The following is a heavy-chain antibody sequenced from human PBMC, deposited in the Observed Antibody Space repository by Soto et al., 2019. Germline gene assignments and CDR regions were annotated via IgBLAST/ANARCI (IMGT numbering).Heavy chain of an antibody. CDR2: IYYTGST. Sequence: QVQLQESGPGLVKPSETLSLTCTVSGGSVSSGSHYWTWIRQPPGKGLEWIGCIYYTGSTNYNPSLKSRVSISVDTSEHQFSLKLSSVTAADTAIYYCARDSSITYYYGMDVWGQGTTVTVSS. V-gene: IGHV4-61*01. D-gene: IGHD3-16*01. CDR3: ARDSSITYYYGMDV. CDR1: GGSVSSGSHY. J-gene: IGHJ6*02.